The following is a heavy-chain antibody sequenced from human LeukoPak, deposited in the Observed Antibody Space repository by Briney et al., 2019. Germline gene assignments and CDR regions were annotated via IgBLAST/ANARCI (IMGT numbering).Heavy chain of an antibody. CDR2: INTNTGNP. CDR1: GYTFTSYA. V-gene: IGHV7-4-1*02. CDR3: ARGRVAAAFYSVYSDY. D-gene: IGHD6-13*01. Sequence: ASVKVSCKASGYTFTSYAMNWVRQAPGQGLEWMGWINTNTGNPTYAQGFTGRFVFSLDTSVSTAYLQISSLKAEDTAVYYCARGRVAAAFYSVYSDYWGQGTLVTVSS. J-gene: IGHJ4*02.